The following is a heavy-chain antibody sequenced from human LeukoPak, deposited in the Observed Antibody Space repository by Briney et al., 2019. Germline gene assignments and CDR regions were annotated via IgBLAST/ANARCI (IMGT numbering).Heavy chain of an antibody. D-gene: IGHD6-13*01. V-gene: IGHV4-34*01. J-gene: IGHJ5*02. CDR2: INHSGST. Sequence: KPSETLSHTCAVYGGSFSGYYWSWIRQPPGKGLEWLGEINHSGSTNYNPSLKSRVTISVDTSKNQFSLKLNSVTAADTAVYYCARVRAAAGTSWFDPWGQGTLVTVSS. CDR3: ARVRAAAGTSWFDP. CDR1: GGSFSGYY.